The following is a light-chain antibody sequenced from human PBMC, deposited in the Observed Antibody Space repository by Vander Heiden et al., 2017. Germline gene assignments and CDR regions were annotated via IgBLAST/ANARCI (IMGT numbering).Light chain of an antibody. CDR3: QSYTDGHPMYN. V-gene: IGKV3-15*01. CDR2: AAS. Sequence: EVGMTQSPATLSASPGDRVTLSCRASRSVSTNLAWYQQKPGQAPRLLIYAASTRATGITGRFSGSGAGAEFTLTISSLQSEDFAVYYCQSYTDGHPMYNFDQGTKMEIK. J-gene: IGKJ2*01. CDR1: RSVSTN.